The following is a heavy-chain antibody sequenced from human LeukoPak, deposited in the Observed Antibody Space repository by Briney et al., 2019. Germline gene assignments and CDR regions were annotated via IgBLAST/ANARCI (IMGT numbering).Heavy chain of an antibody. CDR1: GFTVSSNY. J-gene: IGHJ6*02. CDR3: ARDRPSLYYYGMDV. Sequence: GGSLRLSCAASGFTVSSNYMSWVRQAPGKGLEWVSVIYSGGSTYYADSVKGRFTISRDNSKNTLYLQMNSLRAEDTAVYYCARDRPSLYYYGMDVWGQGTTVTVSS. CDR2: IYSGGST. V-gene: IGHV3-66*02.